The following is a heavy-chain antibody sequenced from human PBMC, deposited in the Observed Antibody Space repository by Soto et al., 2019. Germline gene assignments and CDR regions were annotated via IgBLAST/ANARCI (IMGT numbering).Heavy chain of an antibody. V-gene: IGHV3-23*01. CDR3: AKVWLELTYYYYGMDV. CDR1: GFTFSSYA. CDR2: ISGSGGST. D-gene: IGHD1-7*01. J-gene: IGHJ6*02. Sequence: GGSLRLSCAASGFTFSSYAMSWVRQAPGKGLEWVSAISGSGGSTYYADSVRGRFTISRDNSKNTLYLQMNSLRAEDTAVYYCAKVWLELTYYYYGMDVWGQGTTVTVSS.